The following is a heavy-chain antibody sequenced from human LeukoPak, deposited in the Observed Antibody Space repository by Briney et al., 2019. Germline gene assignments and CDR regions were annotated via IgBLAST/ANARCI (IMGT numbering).Heavy chain of an antibody. CDR2: ISSSTTTI. Sequence: GGSLRLSCAASGFTFSSYPMNWVRQAPGKGLEWVSFISSSTTTIYYADSVKGRFTISRDNAKNSLYLQMNSLRDEDTAVYYCARDYYGSGSLDYWGQGTLVTVSS. J-gene: IGHJ4*02. V-gene: IGHV3-48*02. CDR1: GFTFSSYP. D-gene: IGHD3-10*01. CDR3: ARDYYGSGSLDY.